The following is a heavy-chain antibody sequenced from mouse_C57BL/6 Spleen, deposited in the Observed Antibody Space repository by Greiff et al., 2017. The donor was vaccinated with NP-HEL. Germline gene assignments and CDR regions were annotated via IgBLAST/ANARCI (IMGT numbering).Heavy chain of an antibody. J-gene: IGHJ4*01. V-gene: IGHV2-5*01. Sequence: VQLQQSGPGLVQPSQSLSITCTVSGFSLTSYGVHWVRQSPGKGLEWLGVIWRGGSTDYNAAFMSRLSITKDNSKSQVFFKMNSLQADDTAIYYCAKNPTVVAHYYAMDYWGQGTSVTVSS. CDR2: IWRGGST. CDR1: GFSLTSYG. D-gene: IGHD1-1*01. CDR3: AKNPTVVAHYYAMDY.